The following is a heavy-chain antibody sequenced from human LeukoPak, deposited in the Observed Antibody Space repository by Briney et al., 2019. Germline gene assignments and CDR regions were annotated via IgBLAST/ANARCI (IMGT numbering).Heavy chain of an antibody. D-gene: IGHD3-22*01. Sequence: PGGSLRLSCAASGFTVSSNYMSWVHQAPGKGLEWVSVIYSGGSTFYADSVKGRFTISRDNSKNTLYLQMNSLRAEDTAVYYCATSSPSDYYYDSRNGMDVWGQGTTVTVSS. V-gene: IGHV3-66*01. CDR2: IYSGGST. J-gene: IGHJ6*02. CDR1: GFTVSSNY. CDR3: ATSSPSDYYYDSRNGMDV.